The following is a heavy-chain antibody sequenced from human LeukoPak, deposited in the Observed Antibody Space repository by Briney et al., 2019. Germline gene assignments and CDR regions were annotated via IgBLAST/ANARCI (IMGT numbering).Heavy chain of an antibody. D-gene: IGHD6-13*01. CDR1: GFTFSSYS. CDR3: AREHGYSSSGHFDY. J-gene: IGHJ4*02. V-gene: IGHV3-48*04. Sequence: GGSLRLSCAASGFTFSSYSMNWVRQASGKGLEWVSYISSSSSTIYYADSVKGRFTISRDNAKNSLYLQMNSLRAEDTAVYYCAREHGYSSSGHFDYWGQGTLVTVSS. CDR2: ISSSSSTI.